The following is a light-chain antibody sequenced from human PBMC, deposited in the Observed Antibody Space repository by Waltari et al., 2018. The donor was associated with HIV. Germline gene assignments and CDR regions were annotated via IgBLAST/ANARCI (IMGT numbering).Light chain of an antibody. CDR2: EDN. J-gene: IGLJ3*02. Sequence: NFMLAQPHSVSESPGKTITISCTRTSSSSASNYVQWYQRRPGSPPATVIYEDNRRPSGVPDRFSGSIDSSSNSASLTISGLKTEDEADYYCQSYDRNSQVFGGGTKLTVL. CDR3: QSYDRNSQV. V-gene: IGLV6-57*01. CDR1: SSSSASNY.